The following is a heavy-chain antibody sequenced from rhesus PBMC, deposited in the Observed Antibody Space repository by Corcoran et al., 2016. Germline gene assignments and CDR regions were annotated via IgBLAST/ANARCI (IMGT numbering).Heavy chain of an antibody. D-gene: IGHD5-24*01. J-gene: IGHJ4*01. CDR3: TRDTVGTVTGFDY. V-gene: IGHV3-134*01. CDR1: GFTFDVYA. Sequence: EVQLVESGGALAQPGGSLRLSCAASGFTFDVYAMSWVRQGPGKGLGWVFRISWNSGTIYYADSVKGRFTISRDNAKNSLFLQMDRLRAEDTAVYYCTRDTVGTVTGFDYWGQGVLVTVSS. CDR2: ISWNSGTI.